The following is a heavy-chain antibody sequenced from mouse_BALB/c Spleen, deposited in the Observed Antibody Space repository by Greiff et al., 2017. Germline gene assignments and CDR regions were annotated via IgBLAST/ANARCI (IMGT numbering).Heavy chain of an antibody. J-gene: IGHJ4*01. V-gene: IGHV2-5-1*01. Sequence: VQLKESGPSLVQPSQSLSITCTVSGFSLTSYGVHWVRQSPGKGLEWLGVIWRGGSTDYNAAFMSRLSITKDNSKSQVFFKMNSLQADDTAIYYCAKITTVVAYYAMDYWGQGTSVTVSS. CDR2: IWRGGST. CDR1: GFSLTSYG. CDR3: AKITTVVAYYAMDY. D-gene: IGHD1-1*01.